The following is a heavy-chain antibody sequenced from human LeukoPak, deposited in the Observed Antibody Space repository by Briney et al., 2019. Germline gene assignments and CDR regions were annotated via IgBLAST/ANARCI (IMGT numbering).Heavy chain of an antibody. CDR2: INTGNGDT. J-gene: IGHJ5*01. Sequence: ASVKVSCKTSGHTFTSYGLHWVRQAPGQRLEWMGGINTGNGDTRYSQKFQGRVTFTRDISASTAYMERHSLTSEDMAVYYCAREGTTNWDRFNWFDSWGQGTLVTVSS. V-gene: IGHV1-3*03. CDR1: GHTFTSYG. D-gene: IGHD1-14*01. CDR3: AREGTTNWDRFNWFDS.